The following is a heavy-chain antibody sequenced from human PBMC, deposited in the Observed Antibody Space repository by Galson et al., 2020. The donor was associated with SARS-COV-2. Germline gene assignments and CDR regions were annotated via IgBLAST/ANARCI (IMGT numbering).Heavy chain of an antibody. Sequence: SETLSLTCAVSGTSISSGSYSWNWIRQPPGKGLEWIGYLSHSGGTYYNPSLKSRVTISGDRSKNQFSLRPSSVTAADTAVYYCARLHYGEYAPEAFDIWGPGTRVTVAS. J-gene: IGHJ3*02. CDR1: GTSISSGSYS. V-gene: IGHV4-30-2*01. CDR2: LSHSGGT. D-gene: IGHD4-17*01. CDR3: ARLHYGEYAPEAFDI.